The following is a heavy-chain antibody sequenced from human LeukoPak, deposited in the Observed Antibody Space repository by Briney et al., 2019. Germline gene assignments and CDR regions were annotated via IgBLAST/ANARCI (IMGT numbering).Heavy chain of an antibody. CDR2: IKQDGSEK. D-gene: IGHD2-21*02. J-gene: IGHJ4*02. V-gene: IGHV3-7*05. CDR1: GFTFNNYW. CDR3: ARDSPRPKPATAPYY. Sequence: GGSLRLSCVASGFTFNNYWMSWVRQAPGKGLEWVANIKQDGSEKYYVDSVKGRFTISRDNAKNSLYLQVNNLTAEDTAIYYCARDSPRPKPATAPYYWGQGTLVTDSS.